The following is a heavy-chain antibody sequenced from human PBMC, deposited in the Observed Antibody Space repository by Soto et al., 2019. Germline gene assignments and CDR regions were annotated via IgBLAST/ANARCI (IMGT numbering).Heavy chain of an antibody. J-gene: IGHJ4*02. CDR1: GGSITSYY. Sequence: QVQLQESGPRLVKPSETLSLTCTVSGGSITSYYGIWIRQPPGRGLELIGNIYHSGSTHYNPSLKRRVAISIDPPRNQFSLKLSSVTAADTAVYYCGRSHGGYWGQGILVTVSS. CDR3: GRSHGGY. D-gene: IGHD3-10*01. V-gene: IGHV4-59*08. CDR2: IYHSGST.